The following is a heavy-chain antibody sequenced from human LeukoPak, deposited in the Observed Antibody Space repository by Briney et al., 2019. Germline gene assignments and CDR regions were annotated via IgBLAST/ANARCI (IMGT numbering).Heavy chain of an antibody. CDR1: GFTFSSSG. D-gene: IGHD2-15*01. J-gene: IGHJ5*02. CDR3: ARAGGYCSGGSCYRGYSWFDP. V-gene: IGHV3-33*01. CDR2: ILYNGSNK. Sequence: GGSMRLSCAASGFTFSSSGMHWVRQAPGKGLEWVAVILYNGSNKYYADSVKGRFTISRDNSKNTLYLQMNSLRVEDTAVYYCARAGGYCSGGSCYRGYSWFDPWGQGTLVTVSS.